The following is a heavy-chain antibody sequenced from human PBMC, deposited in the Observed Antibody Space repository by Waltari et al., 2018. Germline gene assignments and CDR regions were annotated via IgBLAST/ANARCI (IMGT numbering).Heavy chain of an antibody. D-gene: IGHD2-15*01. Sequence: QEQLQQWGAGLLKPSETLSLPCPAKGGSLVVNTGSWIRQPPGKGLEWIGEINHSGSTNYNPSLKSRVTISVDTSKNQFSLKLSSVTAADTAVYYCAREEVYCSGGSCYSIYGWFDTWGQGTLVTVSS. V-gene: IGHV4-34*01. CDR2: INHSGST. CDR3: AREEVYCSGGSCYSIYGWFDT. J-gene: IGHJ5*02. CDR1: GGSLVVNT.